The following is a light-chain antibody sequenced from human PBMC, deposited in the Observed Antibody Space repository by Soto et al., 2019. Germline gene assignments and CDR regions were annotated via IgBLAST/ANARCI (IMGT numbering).Light chain of an antibody. CDR3: QQSYNTLT. CDR2: AAS. Sequence: DIQMTQSPSSLSASVGDGVTITCRASRNINNYLNWYQQKPGKAPKLLIHAASSLQTGVPSRFSGSGSWTDFTITISSLQPEEFSTYYCQQSYNTLTFGGGTKVDIK. CDR1: RNINNY. V-gene: IGKV1-39*01. J-gene: IGKJ4*01.